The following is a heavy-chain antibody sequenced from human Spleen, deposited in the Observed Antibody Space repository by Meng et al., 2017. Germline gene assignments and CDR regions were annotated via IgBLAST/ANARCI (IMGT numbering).Heavy chain of an antibody. CDR2: IKSKTYGETA. J-gene: IGHJ4*01. Sequence: ALVGPGGSLRLSCAVCRFTFRNAWMSRVRQAPGKGLGWVCRIKSKTYGETAGYAAPVKGRFTISRDDSQNTLYLQMNSLKNEDTGVYYCQWLSTHPPDQWGQGTLVTVSS. D-gene: IGHD3-22*01. CDR1: RFTFRNAW. CDR3: QWLSTHPPDQ. V-gene: IGHV3-15*02.